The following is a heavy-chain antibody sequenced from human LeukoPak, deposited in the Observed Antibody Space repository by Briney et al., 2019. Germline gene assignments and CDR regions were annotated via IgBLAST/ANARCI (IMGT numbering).Heavy chain of an antibody. CDR2: IIPIFGIA. J-gene: IGHJ3*02. CDR3: ARGLLYYYGSGSYYDAFDI. D-gene: IGHD3-10*01. V-gene: IGHV1-69*04. Sequence: VASVKVSCKASGGTFSSYAISWVRQAPGQGLEWMGRIIPIFGIANYAQKFQGRVTITADKSTSTAYMELSSLRSEDTAVYYCARGLLYYYGSGSYYDAFDIWGQGTMVTVSS. CDR1: GGTFSSYA.